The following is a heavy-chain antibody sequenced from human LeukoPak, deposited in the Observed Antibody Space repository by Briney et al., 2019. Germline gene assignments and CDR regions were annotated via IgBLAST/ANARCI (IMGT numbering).Heavy chain of an antibody. CDR3: ARDPVLYGGKKD. J-gene: IGHJ4*02. D-gene: IGHD4-23*01. CDR1: GYTFTGYY. Sequence: ASVKVSCKASGYTFTGYYMHWVRQAPGQGLEWIGWINPNSGGTNYAQKFQGRVTMTRDTSISTAYMELSRLRSDDTAVYYCARDPVLYGGKKDWGQGTLVTVSS. CDR2: INPNSGGT. V-gene: IGHV1-2*02.